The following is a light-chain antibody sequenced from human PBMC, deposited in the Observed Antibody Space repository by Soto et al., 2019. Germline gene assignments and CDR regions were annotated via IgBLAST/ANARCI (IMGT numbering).Light chain of an antibody. V-gene: IGKV3-20*01. Sequence: EIVLTQSPATLSLSPGERATLSCRASQSVNNDFLAWYQQKPGHAPRLLIYAGSYRATGIADRVSGSGSGIDFTLTISRLEPEDFAVYYCQQYGSSPLTFGGGTKVEIK. CDR2: AGS. CDR1: QSVNNDF. CDR3: QQYGSSPLT. J-gene: IGKJ4*01.